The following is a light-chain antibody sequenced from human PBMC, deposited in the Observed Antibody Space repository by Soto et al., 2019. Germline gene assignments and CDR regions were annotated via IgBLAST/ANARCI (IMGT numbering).Light chain of an antibody. Sequence: EIVSTQSPGTLSLSPGERATLSCRASQSVTNNYLAWYQQKPSQAPRLLIFGASSRAAGIPDRFSGSGSGTDFTLAIGRLEPEDFAVYYCQQYGRSPWTFGQGTKV. V-gene: IGKV3-20*01. CDR2: GAS. J-gene: IGKJ1*01. CDR1: QSVTNNY. CDR3: QQYGRSPWT.